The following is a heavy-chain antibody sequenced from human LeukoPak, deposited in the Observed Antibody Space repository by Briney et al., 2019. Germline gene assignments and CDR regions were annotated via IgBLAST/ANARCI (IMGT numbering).Heavy chain of an antibody. J-gene: IGHJ6*02. Sequence: PSETLSLTCTVSGGSISSYYWSWIRQPPGKGLEWIGYIYYSGSTNYNPSLKSRVTISVDTSKNQFSLKLSSVTAADTAVYYCARDLGQWLGSSKYGMDVWGQGTTATVSS. CDR2: IYYSGST. CDR1: GGSISSYY. D-gene: IGHD6-19*01. V-gene: IGHV4-59*01. CDR3: ARDLGQWLGSSKYGMDV.